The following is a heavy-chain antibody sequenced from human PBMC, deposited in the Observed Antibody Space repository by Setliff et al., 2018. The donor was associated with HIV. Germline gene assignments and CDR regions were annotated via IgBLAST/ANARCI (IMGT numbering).Heavy chain of an antibody. Sequence: GESLTISCEASGYIFTDYWIGWVRQMPGKGLEWMGIIYPGDSDTRYSPSFQGQVTFSADKSISAVYLQWDSLKASDSAIYYCARAPRSPLRWRDNLLSSSSFFMDVWGKGTTVTVSS. J-gene: IGHJ6*03. V-gene: IGHV5-51*01. D-gene: IGHD2-21*01. CDR1: GYIFTDYW. CDR2: IYPGDSDT. CDR3: ARAPRSPLRWRDNLLSSSSFFMDV.